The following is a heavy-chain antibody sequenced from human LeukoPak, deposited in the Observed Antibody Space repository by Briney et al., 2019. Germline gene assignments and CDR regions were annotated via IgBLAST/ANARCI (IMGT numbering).Heavy chain of an antibody. CDR1: GDSITSGGYY. J-gene: IGHJ4*02. CDR2: IYKTGST. Sequence: SETLSLTCTVSGDSITSGGYYWSWIRQRPGKGLEWIGYIYKTGSTYYNPSLKSRVTMSVDTSRNQFSLKLNYVTAADTAVYYCARDVLRWGQGTLVTVSP. V-gene: IGHV4-31*03. CDR3: ARDVLR.